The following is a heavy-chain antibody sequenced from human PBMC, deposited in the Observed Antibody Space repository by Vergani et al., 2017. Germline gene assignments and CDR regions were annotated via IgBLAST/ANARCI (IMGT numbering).Heavy chain of an antibody. V-gene: IGHV3-7*03. CDR3: ARSLSSGYYYYFDY. D-gene: IGHD3-22*01. Sequence: EVQLVESGGGLVQPGGSLRLSCAASGFTFSSYWMSWVRQAPGKGLEWVANIKQDGSEKYYVDSVKGRFTISRDNAKNSLYLQMNSLRAEDTAVYYCARSLSSGYYYYFDYWGQGTLVTVSS. CDR1: GFTFSSYW. CDR2: IKQDGSEK. J-gene: IGHJ4*02.